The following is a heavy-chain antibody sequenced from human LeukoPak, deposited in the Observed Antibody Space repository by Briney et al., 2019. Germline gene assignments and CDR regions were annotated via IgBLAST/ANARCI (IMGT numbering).Heavy chain of an antibody. V-gene: IGHV1-46*01. CDR3: ARGVAAAGSDY. CDR1: GYTFTSYY. Sequence: ASVKVSCKASGYTFTSYYMHWVRQAPGQGLEWMGIINPSGGSTSYAQKFQGRVTMTRDTSISTAYMELSRLRSDDTAVYYCARGVAAAGSDYWGQGTLVTVSS. D-gene: IGHD6-13*01. CDR2: INPSGGST. J-gene: IGHJ4*02.